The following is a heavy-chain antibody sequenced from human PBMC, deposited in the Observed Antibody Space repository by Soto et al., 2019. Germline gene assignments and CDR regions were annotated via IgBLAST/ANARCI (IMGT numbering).Heavy chain of an antibody. CDR1: GYTFTGYY. CDR2: INPNSGGT. CDR3: ANLRPQHDSSGEQLDP. D-gene: IGHD3-22*01. J-gene: IGHJ5*02. V-gene: IGHV1-2*02. Sequence: ASVKVSCKASGYTFTGYYMHWVRQAPGQGLEWMGWINPNSGGTNYAQKFQGRVTMTRDTSISTAYMELSRLRSDDTAVYYCANLRPQHDSSGEQLDPWGQGTLVTVYS.